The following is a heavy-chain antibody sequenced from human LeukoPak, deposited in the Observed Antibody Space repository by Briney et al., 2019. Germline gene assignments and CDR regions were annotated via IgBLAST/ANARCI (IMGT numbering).Heavy chain of an antibody. D-gene: IGHD2-2*02. Sequence: GGSLRLSCAASGFTFSSYSMNWVRQAPGKGLEWVSSISSSSSSYIYYADSVKGRFTISRDNAKNSLYLQMNSLRAEDTAVYYCAREYCSSTSCYSARDWGQGTLVTVSS. J-gene: IGHJ4*02. CDR3: AREYCSSTSCYSARD. CDR2: ISSSSSSYI. CDR1: GFTFSSYS. V-gene: IGHV3-21*01.